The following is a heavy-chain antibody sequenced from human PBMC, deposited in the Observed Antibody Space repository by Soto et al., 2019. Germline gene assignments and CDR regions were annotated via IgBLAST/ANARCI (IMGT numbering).Heavy chain of an antibody. J-gene: IGHJ5*02. Sequence: GGSLRLSCAASGFTFSDYSLNWVRQAPGKGLEWVSSISSSGFYIYYADSVKGRFTISRDNAKNSLYLQMNSLRSEDTAVYFCARDRGVVVPASGWFDPWGQGTLVTVSS. D-gene: IGHD2-2*01. V-gene: IGHV3-21*01. CDR3: ARDRGVVVPASGWFDP. CDR2: ISSSGFYI. CDR1: GFTFSDYS.